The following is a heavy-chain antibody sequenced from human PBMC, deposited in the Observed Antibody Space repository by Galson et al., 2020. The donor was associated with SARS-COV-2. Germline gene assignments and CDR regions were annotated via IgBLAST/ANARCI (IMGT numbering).Heavy chain of an antibody. Sequence: GGSLRLSCAASGFTFSSYAMHWVRQAPGKGLEWVAVISYDGSNKYYADSVKGRFTISRDNSKNTLYLQMNSLRAEGTAVYYCGSGSYWQKIDYWGQGTLVTVSS. CDR3: GSGSYWQKIDY. CDR1: GFTFSSYA. CDR2: ISYDGSNK. D-gene: IGHD3-10*01. V-gene: IGHV3-30*04. J-gene: IGHJ4*02.